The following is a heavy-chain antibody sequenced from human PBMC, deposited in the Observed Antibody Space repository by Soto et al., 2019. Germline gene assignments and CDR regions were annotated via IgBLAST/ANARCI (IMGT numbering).Heavy chain of an antibody. J-gene: IGHJ5*02. D-gene: IGHD6-19*01. CDR2: IYYSGST. CDR1: AGSISSYY. Sequence: SETLSLTCTVSAGSISSYYWSWIRQPPGKGLEWIGYIYYSGSTNYNPSLKSRVTISVDTSKNQFSLKLSSVTAADTAVYYCARGIGGAVAGTGHWFDPWGQGTLVTVSS. CDR3: ARGIGGAVAGTGHWFDP. V-gene: IGHV4-59*01.